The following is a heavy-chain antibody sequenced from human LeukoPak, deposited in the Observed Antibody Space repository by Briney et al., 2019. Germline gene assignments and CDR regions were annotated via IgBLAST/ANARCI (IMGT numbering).Heavy chain of an antibody. CDR2: IYHSGST. CDR3: ARALVKNWSDP. Sequence: PSETLSLTCAVSGYSISSGYYWGWIRQPPGKGLEWIGSIYHSGSTYYNPSLKSRVTISVDTSKNQFSLKLSSVTAADTAVYYCARALVKNWSDPWGQGTLVTVSS. D-gene: IGHD2-2*01. CDR1: GYSISSGYY. J-gene: IGHJ5*02. V-gene: IGHV4-38-2*01.